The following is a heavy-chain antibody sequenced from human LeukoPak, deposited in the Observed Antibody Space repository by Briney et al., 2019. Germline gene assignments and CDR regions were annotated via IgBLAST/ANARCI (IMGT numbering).Heavy chain of an antibody. V-gene: IGHV4-39*07. D-gene: IGHD1-7*01. CDR2: IYYSGST. CDR3: ARSAAELLFDY. J-gene: IGHJ4*02. CDR1: GGSISSSSYY. Sequence: PSETLSLTCTVSGGSISSSSYYWGWIRQPPGKGLEWIGSIYYSGSTYYNPSLKSRVTISVDTSKNQFSLKLSSVTAADTAVYYCARSAAELLFDYWGQGTLVTVSS.